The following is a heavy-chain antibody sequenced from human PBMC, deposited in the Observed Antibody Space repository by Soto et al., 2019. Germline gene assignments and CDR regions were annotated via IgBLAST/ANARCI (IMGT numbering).Heavy chain of an antibody. Sequence: QITLKESGPTLVKPTQTLTLTCTFSGFSLTTRGVGVGWIRQPPGKALECLALIYWDDDKRYSPSLQSRLSINKDTPKNQVVLTMTNVHPVDTATYYCAHIPNYYQYDWLDPWGQGTLVSVSS. J-gene: IGHJ5*02. CDR3: AHIPNYYQYDWLDP. CDR2: IYWDDDK. V-gene: IGHV2-5*02. D-gene: IGHD3-16*01. CDR1: GFSLTTRGVG.